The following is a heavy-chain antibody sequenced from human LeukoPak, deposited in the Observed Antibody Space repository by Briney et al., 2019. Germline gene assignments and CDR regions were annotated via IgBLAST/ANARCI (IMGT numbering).Heavy chain of an antibody. J-gene: IGHJ5*02. Sequence: GGSLRLSCAASGFTFSSYSMNWVRQAPGKGLEWVLSISSSSSYIYYADSVKGRFTISRDNAKNSLYLQMNSLRAEDTAVYYCARDAITMVRGVIRFDPWGQGTLVTVSS. CDR3: ARDAITMVRGVIRFDP. CDR2: ISSSSSYI. CDR1: GFTFSSYS. D-gene: IGHD3-10*01. V-gene: IGHV3-21*01.